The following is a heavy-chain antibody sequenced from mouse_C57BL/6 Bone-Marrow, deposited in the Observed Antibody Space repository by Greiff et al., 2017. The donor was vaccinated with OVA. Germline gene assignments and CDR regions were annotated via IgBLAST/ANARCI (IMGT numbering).Heavy chain of an antibody. V-gene: IGHV1-76*01. D-gene: IGHD1-1*01. Sequence: QVQLQQSGAELVRPGASVKLSCKASGYTFTDYYINWVKQRPGQGLEWIARIYPGSGNTYYNEKFKGKATLTAEKSSSTAYMQLSSLTSEDSAVYFCARSHLFYYGSSFYAMDYWGQGTSVTVSS. CDR2: IYPGSGNT. CDR1: GYTFTDYY. CDR3: ARSHLFYYGSSFYAMDY. J-gene: IGHJ4*01.